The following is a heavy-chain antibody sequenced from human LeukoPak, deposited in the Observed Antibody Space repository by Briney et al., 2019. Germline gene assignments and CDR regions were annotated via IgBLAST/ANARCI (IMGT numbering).Heavy chain of an antibody. CDR1: GYTFTSYD. J-gene: IGHJ6*03. CDR3: ARTQVVTIFGVVIYYYYMDV. V-gene: IGHV1-8*01. CDR2: MNPNSGNT. Sequence: ASVKVSCKASGYTFTSYDINWVRQATGQGLEWIGWMNPNSGNTGYAQKFQGRVTMTRNTSISTAYMELSSLRSEDTAVYYCARTQVVTIFGVVIYYYYMDVWGKGTTVTVSS. D-gene: IGHD3-3*01.